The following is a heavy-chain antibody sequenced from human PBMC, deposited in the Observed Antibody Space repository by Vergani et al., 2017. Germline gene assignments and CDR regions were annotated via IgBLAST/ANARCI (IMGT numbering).Heavy chain of an antibody. CDR3: ARDHSGTKTNWFDP. Sequence: QVQLQESGPGLVKPSETLSLTCTVSGGSISSYYWSWIRQPPGKGLEWIGYNYYSGSTNYNPSLKSRVTISVDTSKNQFSRKLSSVTAAVTAVYYCARDHSGTKTNWFDPWGQGTLVTVSS. J-gene: IGHJ5*02. D-gene: IGHD3-10*01. CDR1: GGSISSYY. CDR2: NYYSGST. V-gene: IGHV4-59*01.